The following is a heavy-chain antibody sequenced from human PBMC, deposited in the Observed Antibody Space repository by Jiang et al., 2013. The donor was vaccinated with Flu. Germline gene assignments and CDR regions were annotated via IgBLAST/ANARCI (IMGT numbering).Heavy chain of an antibody. V-gene: IGHV4-39*01. CDR1: GGSISSSSYY. Sequence: GSGLVKPSETLSLTCTVSGGSISSSSYYWGWIRQPPGKGLEWIGSIYYSGSTYYNPSLKSRVTISVDTSKNQFSLKLSSVTAADTAVYYCARQGYYDYVWGSYRYHWFDPWGQGPWSPSPQ. J-gene: IGHJ5*02. CDR3: ARQGYYDYVWGSYRYHWFDP. CDR2: IYYSGST. D-gene: IGHD3-16*02.